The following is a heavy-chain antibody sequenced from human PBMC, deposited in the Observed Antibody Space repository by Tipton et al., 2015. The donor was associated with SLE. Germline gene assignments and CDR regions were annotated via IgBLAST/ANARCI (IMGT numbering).Heavy chain of an antibody. CDR1: GDSISSSSYY. CDR2: VYYTGNT. Sequence: TLSLTCIVSGDSISSSSYYWGWIRQPPGKGLEWVGTVYYTGNTFYNPSVKSRVTISVDTSKNQFSLKLSSVTAADTAVYYCARGATGDSSSWFRAFDIWGQGTMVTVSS. CDR3: ARGATGDSSSWFRAFDI. D-gene: IGHD6-13*01. V-gene: IGHV4-39*07. J-gene: IGHJ3*02.